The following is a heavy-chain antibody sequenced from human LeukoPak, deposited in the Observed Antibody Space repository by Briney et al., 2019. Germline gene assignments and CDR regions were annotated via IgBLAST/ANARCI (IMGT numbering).Heavy chain of an antibody. Sequence: GGSLRLSCAASGFTFSSYGMHWVRQAPGKGLEWVAVIWYDGSNKYYADSVKGRFTISRDNSKNTLYLQMNSLRAEDTAVYYCARKAVPSHFDYWGQGTLVTVSS. V-gene: IGHV3-33*01. CDR2: IWYDGSNK. CDR1: GFTFSSYG. J-gene: IGHJ4*02. CDR3: ARKAVPSHFDY.